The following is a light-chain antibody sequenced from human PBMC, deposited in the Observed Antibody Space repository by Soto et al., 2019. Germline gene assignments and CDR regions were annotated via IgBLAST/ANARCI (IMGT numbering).Light chain of an antibody. J-gene: IGKJ1*01. CDR2: KAS. CDR3: QQYHVFSWT. CDR1: QTIITW. V-gene: IGKV1-5*03. Sequence: DIQLTQSPSTLSASVGDRVTITCRASQTIITWLAWYQQKPGKAPKLLISKASSLESGVPSRFSGSGSGTDFTLTINSLQPDDSATYYCQQYHVFSWTFGQGTKVE.